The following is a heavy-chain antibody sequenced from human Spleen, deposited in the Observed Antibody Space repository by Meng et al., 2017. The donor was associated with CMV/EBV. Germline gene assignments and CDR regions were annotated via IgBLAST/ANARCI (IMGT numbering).Heavy chain of an antibody. CDR1: GFTFSSYG. D-gene: IGHD3-3*01. V-gene: IGHV3-30*02. CDR2: IRYDGSNK. CDR3: ARVEGRYDFRSSSYVYYFDY. J-gene: IGHJ4*02. Sequence: GGSLRLSCAASGFTFSSYGMHWVRQAPGKGLEWVAFIRYDGSNKYYADSVKGRFTISRDNSKNSLYLEMNSLRAEDTAVYYCARVEGRYDFRSSSYVYYFDYWGQGTLVTVSS.